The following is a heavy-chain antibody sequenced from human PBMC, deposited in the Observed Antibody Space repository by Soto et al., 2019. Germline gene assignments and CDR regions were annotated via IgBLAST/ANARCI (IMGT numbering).Heavy chain of an antibody. J-gene: IGHJ4*02. CDR3: ARVTESHSSYYDSTSYYYLFDY. D-gene: IGHD3-22*01. Sequence: PSNTLSLTCTASGGTISGYYWSRIRRVPGKGAEWIGYIYFSGSTDYKHSLKSRVTISVDTSKNHFSLKLTSVTAADTAVYYCARVTESHSSYYDSTSYYYLFDYCGQGTLVTVSS. CDR2: IYFSGST. CDR1: GGTISGYY. V-gene: IGHV4-59*01.